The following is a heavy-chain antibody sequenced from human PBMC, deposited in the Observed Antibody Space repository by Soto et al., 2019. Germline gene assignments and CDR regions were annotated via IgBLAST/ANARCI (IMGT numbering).Heavy chain of an antibody. V-gene: IGHV3-11*06. CDR1: GFTFSDYY. CDR2: ISSSSSYT. Sequence: GGSLRLSCAASGFTFSDYYMSWIRQAPGKGLEWVSYISSSSSYTNYADSVKGRFTISRDNAKNSLYLQMNSLRAEDTAVYYCATDYQYYYDSSGYPDYWGQGTLVTVSS. J-gene: IGHJ4*02. CDR3: ATDYQYYYDSSGYPDY. D-gene: IGHD3-22*01.